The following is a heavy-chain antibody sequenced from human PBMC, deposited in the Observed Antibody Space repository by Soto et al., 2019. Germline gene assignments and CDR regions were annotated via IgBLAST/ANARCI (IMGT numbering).Heavy chain of an antibody. CDR3: ARATVTGENWFDP. J-gene: IGHJ5*02. V-gene: IGHV1-69*02. D-gene: IGHD4-17*01. CDR2: IIPILAIA. CDR1: GGTFSSYT. Sequence: QVQLVQSGAEVKKPGSSVKVSCKASGGTFSSYTISWVRQAPGQGLEWMGRIIPILAIANYAQKFQGRVTMTADKSTSTAYMELSSLRSEDTAVYYCARATVTGENWFDPWGQGTLVTFSS.